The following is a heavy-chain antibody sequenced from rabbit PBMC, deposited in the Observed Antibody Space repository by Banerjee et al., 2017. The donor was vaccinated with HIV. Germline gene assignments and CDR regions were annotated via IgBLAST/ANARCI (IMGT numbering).Heavy chain of an antibody. CDR2: IYAGSSANT. CDR1: GFSFSSSYW. CDR3: ARDLAGVIGWNFNL. V-gene: IGHV1S40*01. J-gene: IGHJ4*01. Sequence: QSLEESGGDLVKPGASLRLTCTASGFSFSSSYWMCWVRQAPGKGLEWIACIYAGSSANTHYANWAKGRFTISKTSSTTVTLQMTSLTAADTATYLCARDLAGVIGWNFNLWGPGTLVTVS. D-gene: IGHD4-1*01.